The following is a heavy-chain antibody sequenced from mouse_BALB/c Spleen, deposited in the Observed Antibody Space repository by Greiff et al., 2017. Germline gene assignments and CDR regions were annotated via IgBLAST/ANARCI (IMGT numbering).Heavy chain of an antibody. D-gene: IGHD1-1*01. J-gene: IGHJ3*01. CDR2: IDPANGNT. V-gene: IGHV14-3*02. CDR3: ARLRWFAY. Sequence: EVQLQQSGAELVKPGASVKLSCTSSGFNIKDTYMHWVKQRPEQGLEWIGRIDPANGNTKYDPKFQGKATITADTSSNTAYLQLSSLTSEDTAVYYCARLRWFAYWGQGTLVTVSA. CDR1: GFNIKDTY.